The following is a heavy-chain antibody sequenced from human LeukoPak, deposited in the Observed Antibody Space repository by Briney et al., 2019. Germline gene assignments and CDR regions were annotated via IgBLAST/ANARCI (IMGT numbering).Heavy chain of an antibody. V-gene: IGHV4-59*04. CDR2: IYYSGST. D-gene: IGHD2-2*01. CDR3: ARHDVVVPAAAGAFDI. J-gene: IGHJ3*02. CDR1: GSSMNLYS. Sequence: SETLSLTCSVSGSSMNLYSWNWIRQSPGKGLEWIGTIYYSGSTYYNPSLKSRVTISVDTSKNQFSLKLSSVTAADTAVYYCARHDVVVPAAAGAFDIWGQGTMVTVSS.